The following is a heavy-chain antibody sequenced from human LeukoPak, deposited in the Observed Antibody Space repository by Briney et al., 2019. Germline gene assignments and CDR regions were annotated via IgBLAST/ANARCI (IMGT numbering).Heavy chain of an antibody. J-gene: IGHJ5*02. CDR2: ISSSSSYI. D-gene: IGHD3-9*01. V-gene: IGHV3-21*01. CDR1: GFTFSSYW. Sequence: GGSLRLSCAASGFTFSSYWMNWVRQAPGKGLEWVSSISSSSSYIYYADSVKGRFTISRDNAKNSLYLQMNSLRAEDTAVYYCARDGIRYFDWLLPEGNWFDPWGQGTLVTVSS. CDR3: ARDGIRYFDWLLPEGNWFDP.